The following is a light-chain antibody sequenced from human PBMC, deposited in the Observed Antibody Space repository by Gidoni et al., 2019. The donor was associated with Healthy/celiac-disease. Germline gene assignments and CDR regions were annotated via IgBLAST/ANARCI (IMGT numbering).Light chain of an antibody. CDR1: QSISSW. CDR3: QQYNSSPWT. CDR2: KAS. V-gene: IGKV1-5*03. J-gene: IGKJ1*01. Sequence: DIQIPQSPSTLSASVGDRVTITCRASQSISSWLAWYQQKPGKAPKLLLYKASSLESGVPSRFSGSGSGTEFTLTISSLQPDDFATYYCQQYNSSPWTFGQGTKVEIK.